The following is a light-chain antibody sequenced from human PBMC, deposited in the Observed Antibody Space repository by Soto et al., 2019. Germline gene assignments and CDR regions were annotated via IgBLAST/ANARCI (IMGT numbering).Light chain of an antibody. CDR3: CSYAAWV. J-gene: IGLJ3*02. V-gene: IGLV2-23*02. Sequence: QSALTQPASVSGSPGQSITISCTGTSSDVGSYNLVSWYQQHPGKAPKLMIYEVSKRPSGVSNRFSGSKSGNTASLTISGLQAEDEADYYCCSYAAWVFGGGTKVTVL. CDR2: EVS. CDR1: SSDVGSYNL.